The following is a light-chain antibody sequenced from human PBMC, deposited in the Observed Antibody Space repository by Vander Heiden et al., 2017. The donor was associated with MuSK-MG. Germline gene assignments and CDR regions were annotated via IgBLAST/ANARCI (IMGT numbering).Light chain of an antibody. CDR1: QSVLYSSNNKNY. CDR3: HQYDSPPLT. V-gene: IGKV4-1*01. J-gene: IGKJ4*01. CDR2: WAS. Sequence: DIVMTQSPDSLAVSLGERATINCKSSQSVLYSSNNKNYLAWYQQKPGQPPKLLIYWASTRESGVPDRFSGSGSGTDFTLTISNLQAEDVAVYYCHQYDSPPLTFGGGTKVEIK.